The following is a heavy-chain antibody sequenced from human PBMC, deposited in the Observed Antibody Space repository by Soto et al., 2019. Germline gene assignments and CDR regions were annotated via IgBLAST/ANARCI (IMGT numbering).Heavy chain of an antibody. CDR3: ARSIVVVTALDH. D-gene: IGHD2-21*02. CDR2: INAGNGNT. Sequence: QVQLVQSGAEEKKPGASVKVSCKASGYTFTSYAMHWVRQAPGQRLEWKGWINAGNGNTKYSQKLQGRVTITRDTSASTAYMELSSLRSEDTAVYYCARSIVVVTALDHWGQGTLVTVSS. J-gene: IGHJ4*02. V-gene: IGHV1-3*05. CDR1: GYTFTSYA.